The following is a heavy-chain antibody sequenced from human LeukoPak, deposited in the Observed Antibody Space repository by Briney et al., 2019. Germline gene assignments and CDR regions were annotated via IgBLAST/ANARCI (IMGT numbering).Heavy chain of an antibody. J-gene: IGHJ3*02. D-gene: IGHD5-12*01. CDR2: ISYSGST. CDR1: GYSIRSGYY. CDR3: ARDMVGYDDAFDI. V-gene: IGHV4-38-2*02. Sequence: PSETLSLTCTVSGYSIRSGYYWGWIRQPPGKGLEWIGSISYSGSTYYNPSFKSRVTISVDTSKNQFSLRLSSVTAADTAVYYCARDMVGYDDAFDIWGQGTMVTVSS.